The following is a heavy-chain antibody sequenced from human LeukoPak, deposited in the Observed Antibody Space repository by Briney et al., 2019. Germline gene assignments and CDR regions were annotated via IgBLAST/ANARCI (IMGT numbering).Heavy chain of an antibody. J-gene: IGHJ3*02. CDR2: IKQDGSEK. V-gene: IGHV3-7*01. CDR1: GFTFSSYW. CDR3: ARDTYYYDSSGYRPNGDAFDI. D-gene: IGHD3-22*01. Sequence: PGGSLRLSCAASGFTFSSYWMSWVRQAPGKGLEWVANIKQDGSEKYYVDSVKGRFTISRDNAKNSLYLQMNSLRAEDTAVYYCARDTYYYDSSGYRPNGDAFDIWGQGTMVTVSS.